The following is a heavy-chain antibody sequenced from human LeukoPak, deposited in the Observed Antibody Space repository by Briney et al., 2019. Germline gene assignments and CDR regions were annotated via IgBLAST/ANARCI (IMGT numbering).Heavy chain of an antibody. V-gene: IGHV4-4*02. Sequence: SGNLSLTCAVSGGSISSSNWWSWVRQPPGRGLEWIGEIFHGGSTNYNPSLKSRVTISVDTSKNQFSLKLSSVTAADTAVYYCARAPIVVVVAAGLGNWFDPWGQGTLVTVSS. CDR2: IFHGGST. CDR1: GGSISSSNW. J-gene: IGHJ5*02. CDR3: ARAPIVVVVAAGLGNWFDP. D-gene: IGHD2-15*01.